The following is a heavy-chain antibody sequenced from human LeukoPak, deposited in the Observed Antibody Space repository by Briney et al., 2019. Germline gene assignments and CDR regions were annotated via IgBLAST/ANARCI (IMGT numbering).Heavy chain of an antibody. V-gene: IGHV4-59*02. J-gene: IGHJ4*02. CDR1: GGSVSSYY. CDR2: IYYSGST. D-gene: IGHD6-13*01. CDR3: ARGGQQLVFDY. Sequence: SETLSLTCTVSGGSVSSYYWSWIRQPPGKGLEWIGYIYYSGSTNYNPSLKSRVTISVDTSKNQFSLKLSSVTAADTAVYYCARGGQQLVFDYWGQGTLVTVSS.